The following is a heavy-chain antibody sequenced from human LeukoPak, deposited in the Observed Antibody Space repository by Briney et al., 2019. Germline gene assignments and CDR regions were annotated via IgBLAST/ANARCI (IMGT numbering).Heavy chain of an antibody. V-gene: IGHV3-74*01. CDR2: VNSDGSIT. J-gene: IGHJ4*02. D-gene: IGHD3-16*01. CDR1: GFTFNNYW. Sequence: GGSLRLSCAAPGFTFNNYWMRWVRQAPGKGLVWVSRVNSDGSITVYADSVKGRFTISRDNAKNTLYLQMNSLRAEDTAVYYCARAGEGFDNWGQGTLVTVSS. CDR3: ARAGEGFDN.